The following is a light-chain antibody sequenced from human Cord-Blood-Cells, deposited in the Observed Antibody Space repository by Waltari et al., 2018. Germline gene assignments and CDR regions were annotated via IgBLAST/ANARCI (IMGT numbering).Light chain of an antibody. Sequence: QSALTQPASVSGSTGQSITISCTGTSSDVGSYNLVSWYQQPPGKAPNLMIYEGSKRPSGVSNRFSGSKSGNTASLTISGLQAEDEADYYCCSYAGSSTWVFGGGTKLTVL. V-gene: IGLV2-23*01. CDR1: SSDVGSYNL. J-gene: IGLJ3*02. CDR3: CSYAGSSTWV. CDR2: EGS.